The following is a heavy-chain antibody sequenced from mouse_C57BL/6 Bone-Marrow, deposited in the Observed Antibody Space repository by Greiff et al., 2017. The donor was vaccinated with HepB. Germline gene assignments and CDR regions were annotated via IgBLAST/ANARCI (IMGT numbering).Heavy chain of an antibody. J-gene: IGHJ2*01. CDR1: GYTFTSYG. V-gene: IGHV1-58*01. CDR3: ARGVTTVVAKDYFDY. CDR2: IYIGNGYT. Sequence: EVQRVESGAELVRPGSSVKMSCKTSGYTFTSYGINWVKQRPGQGLEWIGYIYIGNGYTEYNEKFKGKATLTSDTSSSTAYMQLSSLTSEDSAIYFCARGVTTVVAKDYFDYWGQGTTLTVSS. D-gene: IGHD1-1*01.